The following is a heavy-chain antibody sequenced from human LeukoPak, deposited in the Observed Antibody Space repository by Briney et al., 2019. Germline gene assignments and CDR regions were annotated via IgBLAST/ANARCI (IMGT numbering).Heavy chain of an antibody. CDR2: IYSGGST. CDR1: GFTVSSNY. D-gene: IGHD3-22*01. Sequence: PGGSLILSCAASGFTVSSNYMCWVRQAPGKGLEWVSVIYSGGSTYYADSVKGRFTISRDNSKNTLYLQMNRLRAEDTAVYYCARATYYYDSSGYYVFYFDNWGQASLVTVSS. CDR3: ARATYYYDSSGYYVFYFDN. V-gene: IGHV3-53*01. J-gene: IGHJ4*01.